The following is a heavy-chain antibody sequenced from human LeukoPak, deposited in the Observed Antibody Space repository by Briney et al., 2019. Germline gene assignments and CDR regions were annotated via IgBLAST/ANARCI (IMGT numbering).Heavy chain of an antibody. Sequence: PSETLSLTCTVSGGSISSGGYYWSWIRQHPGKGLEWIGYIYYSGSTYYNPSLKSRVTISVDTSKSQFSLKLSSVTAADTAVYYCARATEGSDAFDIWGQGTMVTVSS. CDR3: ARATEGSDAFDI. V-gene: IGHV4-31*03. CDR2: IYYSGST. CDR1: GGSISSGGYY. D-gene: IGHD5-12*01. J-gene: IGHJ3*02.